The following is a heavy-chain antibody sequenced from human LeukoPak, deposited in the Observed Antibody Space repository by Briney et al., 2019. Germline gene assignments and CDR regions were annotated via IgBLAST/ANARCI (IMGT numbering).Heavy chain of an antibody. CDR3: AKPILSGSYATFDY. J-gene: IGHJ4*02. Sequence: GGSLRLSCAASGFTFSSYGMHWVRQAPGKGLEWVAFIRYDGSNKYYADSVKGRFTISRDNSKNTLCLQMNSLRAEDTAVYYCAKPILSGSYATFDYWGQGTLVTVSS. D-gene: IGHD1-26*01. V-gene: IGHV3-30*02. CDR2: IRYDGSNK. CDR1: GFTFSSYG.